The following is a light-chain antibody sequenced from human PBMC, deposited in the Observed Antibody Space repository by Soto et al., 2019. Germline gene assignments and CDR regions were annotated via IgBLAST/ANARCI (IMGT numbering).Light chain of an antibody. CDR3: QQYVRAFRS. Sequence: DIQITPAPSTPSASFRDPVTINCRASQSMSTWLAWYQQKPGTAPKLLIYKASSLQSGVPSRFSGSGSGTEFTLTISSLQPDDFATYYCQQYVRAFRSFGQGTKVDI. V-gene: IGKV1-5*03. CDR1: QSMSTW. J-gene: IGKJ1*01. CDR2: KAS.